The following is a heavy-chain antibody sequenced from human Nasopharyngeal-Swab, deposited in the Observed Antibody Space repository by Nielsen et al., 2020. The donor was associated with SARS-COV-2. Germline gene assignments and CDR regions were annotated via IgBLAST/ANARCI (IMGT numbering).Heavy chain of an antibody. CDR2: ISAYNGNT. J-gene: IGHJ3*02. V-gene: IGHV1-18*01. CDR3: AREPYYDSSGYYYSDAFDI. D-gene: IGHD3-22*01. Sequence: GREAPGRGLEGMGWISAYNGNTNYAQKLQGRVTMTTDTSTSTAYMELRSLRSDDTAVYYCAREPYYDSSGYYYSDAFDIWGQGTMVTVSS.